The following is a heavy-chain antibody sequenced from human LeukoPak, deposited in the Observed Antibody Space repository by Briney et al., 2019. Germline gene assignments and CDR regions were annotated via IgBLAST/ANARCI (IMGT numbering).Heavy chain of an antibody. D-gene: IGHD6-13*01. V-gene: IGHV4-59*08. CDR3: ARTSIAAAGTIDD. CDR2: IYYSGNT. CDR1: GGSIRSYY. J-gene: IGHJ4*02. Sequence: SEALSLTCTVSGGSIRSYYWSWIRQPPGKGLEWIGYIYYSGNTNYNPSLKSRVTISVDTSKNQFSLRLSSVTAADTAVYYCARTSIAAAGTIDDWGQGTLVTVSS.